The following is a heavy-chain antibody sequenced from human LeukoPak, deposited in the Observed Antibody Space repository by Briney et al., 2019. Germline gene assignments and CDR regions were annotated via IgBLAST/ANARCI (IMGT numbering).Heavy chain of an antibody. CDR3: ARDKYYDFWSGRV. D-gene: IGHD3-3*01. CDR1: GFTFSSYS. CDR2: IGSNSKGI. V-gene: IGHV3-48*01. Sequence: PGGSLRLSCAASGFTFSSYSMNWVSQAPGKGLEWVSYIGSNSKGIYYADSVKGRFTISRDNAKNSLYLQMNSLRAEDTAVYYCARDKYYDFWSGRVGGQGTLVTVSS. J-gene: IGHJ4*02.